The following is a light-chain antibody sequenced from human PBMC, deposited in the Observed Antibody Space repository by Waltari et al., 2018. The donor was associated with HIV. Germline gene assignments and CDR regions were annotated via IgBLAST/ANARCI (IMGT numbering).Light chain of an antibody. J-gene: IGLJ2*01. CDR2: EVR. CDR3: GSYTSSSTWV. CDR1: SSDVGSYNR. Sequence: QSALTQPPSVSGSPGQSVTISCTGTSSDVGSYNRVSCYQQPPGTAPKVMIYEVRNRPSEVLDRFSVSKSGNTASLTISVLQAEDEADYYCGSYTSSSTWVFGGGTKLTVL. V-gene: IGLV2-18*02.